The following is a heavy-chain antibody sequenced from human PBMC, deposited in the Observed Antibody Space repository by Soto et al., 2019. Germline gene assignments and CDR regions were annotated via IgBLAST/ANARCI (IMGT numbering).Heavy chain of an antibody. J-gene: IGHJ4*02. Sequence: GASVKVSCKASGYTFTSYGISWVRQAPGQGLEWMGWISAYNGNTNYAQKLQGRVTMTTDTSTSTAYMELRSLRSDDTAVYYCVRNTYYYDSSGYYLFDYWCQGTLVTVSS. CDR1: GYTFTSYG. V-gene: IGHV1-18*04. D-gene: IGHD3-22*01. CDR3: VRNTYYYDSSGYYLFDY. CDR2: ISAYNGNT.